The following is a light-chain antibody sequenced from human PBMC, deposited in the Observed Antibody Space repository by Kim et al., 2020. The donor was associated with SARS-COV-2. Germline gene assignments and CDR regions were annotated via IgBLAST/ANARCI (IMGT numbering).Light chain of an antibody. J-gene: IGLJ2*01. Sequence: VSPGQTASITCSGDKLGDKYACWYQQKPGQSPVLVIYQDSKRPSGIPERFSGSNSGNTATLTISGTQAIDEADYYCQAWDSSTGVVFGGGTQLTVL. CDR1: KLGDKY. CDR2: QDS. V-gene: IGLV3-1*01. CDR3: QAWDSSTGVV.